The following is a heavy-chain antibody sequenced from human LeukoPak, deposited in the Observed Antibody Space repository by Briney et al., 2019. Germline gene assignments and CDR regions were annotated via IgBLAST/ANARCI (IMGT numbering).Heavy chain of an antibody. V-gene: IGHV4-4*07. J-gene: IGHJ5*02. CDR3: ARGAARYCSGGSCNWFDP. CDR2: IYTSGST. D-gene: IGHD2-15*01. Sequence: PSETLSLTCTVSGGSISSYYWSWIRQPAGKGLEWIGRIYTSGSTNYNPSLKSRVTMSVDTSKNQFSLKLSSVTAADTAVYYCARGAARYCSGGSCNWFDPWGQGTLVTVSS. CDR1: GGSISSYY.